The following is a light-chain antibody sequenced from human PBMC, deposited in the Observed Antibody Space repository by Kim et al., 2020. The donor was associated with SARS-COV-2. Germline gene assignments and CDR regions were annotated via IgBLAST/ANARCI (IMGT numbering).Light chain of an antibody. CDR3: QQYGTSPST. J-gene: IGKJ5*01. Sequence: SPGERATPSCRASQSVSSSYLAWYQQKPGQAPRLLISSASTRATGIPDRFSASGSGTEFTLTITRLEPEDFAVYYCQQYGTSPSTFGQGTRLEIK. CDR1: QSVSSSY. CDR2: SAS. V-gene: IGKV3-20*01.